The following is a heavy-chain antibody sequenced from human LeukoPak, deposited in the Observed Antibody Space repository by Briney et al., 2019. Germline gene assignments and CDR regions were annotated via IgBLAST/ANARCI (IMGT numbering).Heavy chain of an antibody. CDR2: IYVSGST. CDR1: GSISSGSYY. CDR3: ARLRDGMDV. D-gene: IGHD4-17*01. V-gene: IGHV4-61*02. J-gene: IGHJ6*02. Sequence: SETLSLTCTVSGSISSGSYYWSWIRQPAGKGLEWIGRIYVSGSTNYNPSLESRVTISVDTSKNQFSLKLSSVTAADTAVYYCARLRDGMDVWGQGTTVTVSS.